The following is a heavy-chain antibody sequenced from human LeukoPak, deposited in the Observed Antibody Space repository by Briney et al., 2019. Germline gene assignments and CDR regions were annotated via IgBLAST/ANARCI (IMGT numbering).Heavy chain of an antibody. J-gene: IGHJ3*02. CDR1: GGSISSGNYY. D-gene: IGHD3-10*01. Sequence: SETLSLTCTVSGGSISSGNYYWGWIRQPPGKGLEWIGSIYFSGSTYYNPSLKSRVTISVDTSKNQFSLKLSSVTAADTTLYYCARQKDRYYYDAFDIWGQGTMVTVSS. CDR3: ARQKDRYYYDAFDI. V-gene: IGHV4-39*01. CDR2: IYFSGST.